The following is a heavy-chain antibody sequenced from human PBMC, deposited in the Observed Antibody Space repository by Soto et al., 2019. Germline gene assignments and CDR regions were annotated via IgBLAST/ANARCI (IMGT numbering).Heavy chain of an antibody. CDR2: IGTAGDT. J-gene: IGHJ6*02. CDR1: GFTFSSYD. V-gene: IGHV3-13*01. Sequence: GGSLRLSCAASGFTFSSYDMHWVRQATGKGLEWVSAIGTAGDTYYPGSVKGRFTISRENAKNSLYLQMNSLRAGDTAVYYCARRHYDFWSGYSGMDVWGQGTTVTVSS. D-gene: IGHD3-3*01. CDR3: ARRHYDFWSGYSGMDV.